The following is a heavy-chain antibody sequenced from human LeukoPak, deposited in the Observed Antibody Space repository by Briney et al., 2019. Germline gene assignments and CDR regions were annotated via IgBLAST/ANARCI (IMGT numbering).Heavy chain of an antibody. V-gene: IGHV1-46*01. J-gene: IGHJ3*02. CDR2: INPSGGGT. D-gene: IGHD1-7*01. CDR3: ARVELAEAFDI. CDR1: GYTFTSYY. Sequence: ASVKVSCKASGYTFTSYYMHWVRQAPGQGLEWMGIINPSGGGTSYAQKFQGRVTMTRDTSTSTVYMELSSLRSEDTAVYYCARVELAEAFDIWGQGTMVTVSS.